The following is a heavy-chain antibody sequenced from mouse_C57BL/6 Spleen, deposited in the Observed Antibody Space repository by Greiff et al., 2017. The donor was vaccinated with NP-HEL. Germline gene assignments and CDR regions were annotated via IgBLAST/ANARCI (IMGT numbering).Heavy chain of an antibody. V-gene: IGHV1-52*01. CDR1: GYTFTSYW. Sequence: QVQLQQSGAELVRPGSSVKLSCKASGYTFTSYWMHWVKQRPIQGLEWIGNIDPSDSETHYNQKFKDKATLTVDKSSSTAYMQLSSLTSEDSAVYYCARERGFLDYWGQGTTLTVSS. CDR2: IDPSDSET. J-gene: IGHJ2*01. CDR3: ARERGFLDY.